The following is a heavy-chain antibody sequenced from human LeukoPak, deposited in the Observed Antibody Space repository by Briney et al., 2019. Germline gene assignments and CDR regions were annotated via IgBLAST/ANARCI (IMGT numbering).Heavy chain of an antibody. Sequence: PGGSLRLSCAASGFTFSSYAMSWVRQAPGKGLEWVSAISGSGVTTYYADSVKGRFTISRDNSKNTLYLQMNSLRAEDTALYYCAKDRDYYLVGFFYYWGQGTLVTVSS. CDR3: AKDRDYYLVGFFYY. CDR2: ISGSGVTT. V-gene: IGHV3-23*01. J-gene: IGHJ4*02. D-gene: IGHD3-10*01. CDR1: GFTFSSYA.